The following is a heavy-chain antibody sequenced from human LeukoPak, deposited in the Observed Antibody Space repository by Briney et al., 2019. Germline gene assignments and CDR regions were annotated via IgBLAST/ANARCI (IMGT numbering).Heavy chain of an antibody. J-gene: IGHJ4*02. CDR1: GLIFDDYT. D-gene: IGHD3-10*01. CDR3: AKGRTIPPYYPSGSYYETKAQFDV. V-gene: IGHV3-43*01. Sequence: GGSLRLSCAASGLIFDDYTMHWVRQAPGKGLEWVSLISRNGAVTKYADSVRGRFTVSRDNTKNTLYLQMNSLTTEDTALYYCAKGRTIPPYYPSGSYYETKAQFDVWGQGTLVTVSS. CDR2: ISRNGAVT.